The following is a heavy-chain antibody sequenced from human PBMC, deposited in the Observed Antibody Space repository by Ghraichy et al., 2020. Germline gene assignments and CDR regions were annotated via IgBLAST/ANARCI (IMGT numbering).Heavy chain of an antibody. V-gene: IGHV4-34*01. CDR1: GGSFSGYY. D-gene: IGHD3-10*01. CDR2: INHSGST. CDR3: ARELLVHNWFDP. Sequence: SETLSLTCAVYGGSFSGYYWSWIRQPPGKGLEWIGEINHSGSTNYNPSLKSRVTISVDTSKNQFSLKLSSVTAADTAVYYCARELLVHNWFDPWGQGTLVTVSS. J-gene: IGHJ5*02.